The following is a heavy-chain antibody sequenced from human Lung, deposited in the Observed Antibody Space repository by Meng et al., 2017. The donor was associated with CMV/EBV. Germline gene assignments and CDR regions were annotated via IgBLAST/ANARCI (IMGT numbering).Heavy chain of an antibody. Sequence: ESXKISXAASGFTFRGSAMHWVRQASGKGLEWVGRIRSKANSYATAYAASVKGRFTISRDDSKNTAYLQMNSLKTEDTAVYYCTRPFYCSSTSCYKFRAFDIWGQGXMVTVSS. CDR2: IRSKANSYAT. V-gene: IGHV3-73*01. J-gene: IGHJ3*02. CDR3: TRPFYCSSTSCYKFRAFDI. CDR1: GFTFRGSA. D-gene: IGHD2-2*02.